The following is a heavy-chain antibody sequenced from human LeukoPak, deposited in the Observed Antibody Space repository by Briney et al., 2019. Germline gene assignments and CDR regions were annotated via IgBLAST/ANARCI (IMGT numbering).Heavy chain of an antibody. CDR1: SGSFGPYL. V-gene: IGHV4-34*01. CDR2: ISHSGNA. Sequence: SDTLSLTCAVYSGSFGPYLWSWISQPLGKGLEWIAEISHSGNANYNPSLKSRVAISVDPSKNQFSLTMNSVTAADTAVYYCARRRNWNDVLDSWGQGTLVTVSS. D-gene: IGHD1-1*01. CDR3: ARRRNWNDVLDS. J-gene: IGHJ4*02.